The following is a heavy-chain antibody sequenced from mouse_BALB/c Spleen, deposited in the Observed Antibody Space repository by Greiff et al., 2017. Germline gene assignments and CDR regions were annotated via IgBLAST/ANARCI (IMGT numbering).Heavy chain of an antibody. CDR3: ARLGNYELFFAY. D-gene: IGHD2-1*01. Sequence: DVMLVESGGGLVKPGGSLKLSCAASGFAFSSYDMSWVRQTPEKRLEWVAYISSGGGSTYYPDTVKGRFTISRDNAKNTLYLQMSSLKSEDTAMYYCARLGNYELFFAYWGQGTLVTVSA. CDR2: ISSGGGST. CDR1: GFAFSSYD. V-gene: IGHV5-12-1*01. J-gene: IGHJ3*01.